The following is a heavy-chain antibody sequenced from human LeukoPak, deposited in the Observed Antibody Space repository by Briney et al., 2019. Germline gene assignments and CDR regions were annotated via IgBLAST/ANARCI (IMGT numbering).Heavy chain of an antibody. CDR1: GFSFSSYA. CDR2: IWYDGSNK. D-gene: IGHD2-2*01. Sequence: GGSLRLSCAASGFSFSSYAMHWVRQAPGKGLEWVSAIWYDGSNKFYAYSVKGRFAISRDNSQNTLYLQMNSLRAEDTAVYYCVKPGPAFGALPFEYSLDYWAREPWSQSPQ. CDR3: VKPGPAFGALPFEYSLDY. V-gene: IGHV3-33*06. J-gene: IGHJ4*02.